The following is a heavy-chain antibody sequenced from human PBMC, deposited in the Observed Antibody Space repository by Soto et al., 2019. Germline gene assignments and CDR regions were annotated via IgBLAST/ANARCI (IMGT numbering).Heavy chain of an antibody. J-gene: IGHJ4*02. Sequence: ASVKVSCKASGYTFTRYNVHWVRQAPGQGLEWMAIINPSGGDTNYVQKFEGRVTLTTDTSTSTVYMELSSLRSEDTAVYYCARVKGCGIEYFFDYWGQGTLVTVSS. V-gene: IGHV1-46*01. CDR3: ARVKGCGIEYFFDY. D-gene: IGHD1-26*01. CDR1: GYTFTRYN. CDR2: INPSGGDT.